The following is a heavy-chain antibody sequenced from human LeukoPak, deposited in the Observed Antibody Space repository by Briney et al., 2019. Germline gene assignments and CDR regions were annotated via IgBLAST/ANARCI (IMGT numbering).Heavy chain of an antibody. Sequence: SETLSLTCTVSGGSISSGDYYWSWIRQPPGKGLEWIGEIYHSGSTNYNPSLKSRVTISVDKSKNQFSLKLSSVTAADTAVYYCARRTLYYYGMDVWGQGTTVTVSS. CDR3: ARRTLYYYGMDV. V-gene: IGHV4-30-4*01. CDR1: GGSISSGDYY. J-gene: IGHJ6*02. CDR2: IYHSGST.